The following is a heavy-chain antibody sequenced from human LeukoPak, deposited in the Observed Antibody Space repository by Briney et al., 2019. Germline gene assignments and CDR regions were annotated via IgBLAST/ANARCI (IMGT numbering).Heavy chain of an antibody. CDR3: ARETPGGDGYTDY. CDR2: IYYSGST. V-gene: IGHV4-59*01. D-gene: IGHD5-24*01. CDR1: GGFISSYY. Sequence: PSETLSLTCTVSGGFISSYYWSWIRQPPGKELAWIGYIYYSGSTNYNPSLKSRVTISVDTSKNQFSLKLSSVTAADTAVYYCARETPGGDGYTDYWGQGTLVTVSS. J-gene: IGHJ4*02.